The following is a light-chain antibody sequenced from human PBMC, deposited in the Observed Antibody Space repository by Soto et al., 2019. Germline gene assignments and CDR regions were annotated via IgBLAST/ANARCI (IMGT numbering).Light chain of an antibody. Sequence: DIQMTQSPSSLSASVGDRVTITCRASQSISYYLNWYQQKPGKAPRFLMHAASSLQSGVPSRFSGSGSGTELTLTISNLQPEDFATYYCQQSYSSLRTFGQGTKVEIK. CDR1: QSISYY. CDR2: AAS. CDR3: QQSYSSLRT. J-gene: IGKJ1*01. V-gene: IGKV1-39*01.